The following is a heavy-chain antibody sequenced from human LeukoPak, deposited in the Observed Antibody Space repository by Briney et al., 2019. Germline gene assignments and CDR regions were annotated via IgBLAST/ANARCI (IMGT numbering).Heavy chain of an antibody. CDR1: GFTFSIYS. J-gene: IGHJ6*03. Sequence: GSLRLSCAASGFTFSIYSMNWVRQAPGKGLEWVSSISSSSSYIYYADSVKGRFTISRDNAKNSLYLQMNSLRAEDTAVYYCARDGGDSSSWYDLGYYYYMDVWGKGTTVTVSS. CDR3: ARDGGDSSSWYDLGYYYYMDV. CDR2: ISSSSSYI. V-gene: IGHV3-21*01. D-gene: IGHD6-13*01.